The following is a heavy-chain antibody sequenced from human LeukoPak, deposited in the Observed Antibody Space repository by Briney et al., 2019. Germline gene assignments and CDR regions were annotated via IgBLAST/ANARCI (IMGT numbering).Heavy chain of an antibody. CDR3: AKDDYAQVLYYYSYYMDV. D-gene: IGHD4-17*01. Sequence: GGSLRLSCAASGFTFSSYEMNWVRQAPGKGLEWVSYISSSGSTIYYADSVKGRFTISRDNAKNSLYLQMNSLRAEDTAVYYCAKDDYAQVLYYYSYYMDVWGNGTTVTVSS. V-gene: IGHV3-48*03. CDR1: GFTFSSYE. CDR2: ISSSGSTI. J-gene: IGHJ6*03.